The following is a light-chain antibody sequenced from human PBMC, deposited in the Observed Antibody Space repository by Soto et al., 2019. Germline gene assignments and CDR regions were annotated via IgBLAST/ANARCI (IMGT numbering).Light chain of an antibody. CDR2: EVS. CDR1: SSDVGGYNY. V-gene: IGLV2-8*02. Sequence: LTKPLSANRVDLDALPITKNETSSDVGGYNYVSWYQQHPGKAPKLMIYEVSERPSGVPDRFSGSKSGNTASLTVSGLQADDEADYYCSSYSGTNYHYVFGTGTKVTVL. CDR3: SSYSGTNYHYV. J-gene: IGLJ1*01.